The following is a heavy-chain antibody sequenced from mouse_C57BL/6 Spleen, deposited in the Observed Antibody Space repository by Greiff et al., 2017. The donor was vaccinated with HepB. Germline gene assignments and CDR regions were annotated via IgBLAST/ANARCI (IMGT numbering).Heavy chain of an antibody. CDR2: IRNKANGYTT. V-gene: IGHV7-3*01. J-gene: IGHJ1*03. CDR1: GFTFTDYY. Sequence: EVKLMESGGGLVQPGGSLSLSCAASGFTFTDYYMSWVRQPPGKALEWLGFIRNKANGYTTEYSASVKGRFTISRDNSQSILYLQMNALRAEDSATYYCARYRITTVVARWYFDVWGTGTTVTVSS. D-gene: IGHD1-1*01. CDR3: ARYRITTVVARWYFDV.